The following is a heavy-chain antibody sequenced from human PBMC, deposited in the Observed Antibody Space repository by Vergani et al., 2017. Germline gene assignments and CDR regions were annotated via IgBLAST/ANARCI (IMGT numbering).Heavy chain of an antibody. CDR1: GYTFFNYG. CDR3: TIDGTYYYGSGSYYVFEY. V-gene: IGHV1-18*04. D-gene: IGHD3-10*01. Sequence: QVQLVQSGPEMKQPGASVKVSCKASGYTFFNYGVNWIRRAPGQGFEWLGWIRADNGDTRYAPRLQDRVTLTTDSSTSTAYMELRSLKSDDTAVYYCTIDGTYYYGSGSYYVFEYWGQGTLVTVSS. CDR2: IRADNGDT. J-gene: IGHJ4*02.